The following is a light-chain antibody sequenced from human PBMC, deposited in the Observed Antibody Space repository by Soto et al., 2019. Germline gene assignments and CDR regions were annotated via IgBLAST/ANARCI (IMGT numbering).Light chain of an antibody. CDR3: HQYNSWPRGT. CDR2: GAS. CDR1: QSVSSRF. Sequence: EIVLTQSPGTLSLSPGERATLSCRASQSVSSRFLAWYQQKPGQAPRLLMYGASNRATGIPDRFSGTGSGTDFTLTISSLQSEDSAVYYCHQYNSWPRGTFGPGTKVEIK. V-gene: IGKV3-20*01. J-gene: IGKJ3*01.